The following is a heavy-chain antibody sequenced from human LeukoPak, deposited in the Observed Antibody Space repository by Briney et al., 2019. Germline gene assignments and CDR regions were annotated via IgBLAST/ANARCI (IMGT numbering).Heavy chain of an antibody. J-gene: IGHJ4*02. CDR3: AVMVRGDNFDY. Sequence: SETLSLTCTVSGGSISSYYWSWIRQPPGKGLEWIGYIYNSGSTNCNPSLKSRVTISVDTSKNQFSLKLSSVTAADTAVYYCAVMVRGDNFDYWGQGTLVTVSS. D-gene: IGHD3-10*01. CDR2: IYNSGST. V-gene: IGHV4-59*01. CDR1: GGSISSYY.